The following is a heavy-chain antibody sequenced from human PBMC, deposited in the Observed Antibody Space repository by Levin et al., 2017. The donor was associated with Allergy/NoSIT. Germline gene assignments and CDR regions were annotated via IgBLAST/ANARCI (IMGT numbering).Heavy chain of an antibody. Sequence: QSGGSLRLSCAASGFTFSTYGMNWVRQAPGKGLEWVSYISSSSSSIFYADSVKGRFTISRDIAKNSLFLQMNNLRDEDTAVYYCARDLASSSALDYWGQGTLVTVSS. CDR2: ISSSSSSI. D-gene: IGHD6-6*01. CDR1: GFTFSTYG. CDR3: ARDLASSSALDY. V-gene: IGHV3-48*02. J-gene: IGHJ4*02.